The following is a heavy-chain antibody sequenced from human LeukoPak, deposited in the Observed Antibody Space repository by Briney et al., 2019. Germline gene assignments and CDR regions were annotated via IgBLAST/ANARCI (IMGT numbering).Heavy chain of an antibody. D-gene: IGHD3-10*01. J-gene: IGHJ6*02. Sequence: PSETLSLTCTVSGGSISGYYWSWIRQPPGKALEWIAYINYSGSTNYNPSLKSRVTISVDTSKNQFSLKMSSVTAADTAFYYCARVGGSGSYYYAMDVWGQGTTVTVSS. V-gene: IGHV4-59*08. CDR3: ARVGGSGSYYYAMDV. CDR1: GGSISGYY. CDR2: INYSGST.